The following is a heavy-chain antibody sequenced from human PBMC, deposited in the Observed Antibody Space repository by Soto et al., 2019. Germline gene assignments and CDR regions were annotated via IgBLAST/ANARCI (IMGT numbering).Heavy chain of an antibody. Sequence: GXSLRLSCAASGFTFSSYALSWFRQAPVNGLEWVSGISGSGDSTYYADSVKGRFTISRDNSKNTLYLQMNSLRAEDTAVYYCAKGVPGIAVAGTGYFQHWGQGTLVTVSS. J-gene: IGHJ1*01. CDR3: AKGVPGIAVAGTGYFQH. CDR2: ISGSGDST. D-gene: IGHD6-19*01. CDR1: GFTFSSYA. V-gene: IGHV3-23*01.